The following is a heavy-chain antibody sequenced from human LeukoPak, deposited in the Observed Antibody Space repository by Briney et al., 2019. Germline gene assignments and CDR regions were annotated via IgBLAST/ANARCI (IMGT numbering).Heavy chain of an antibody. CDR2: IYYSGST. CDR3: ARAPFCSGGSCTTWGAFDI. J-gene: IGHJ3*02. D-gene: IGHD2-15*01. Sequence: PSETLSLTCTVSGGSISSYYWSWIRQPPGKGLEWIGYIYYSGSTNYNPSLKSRVTISVDTSKNQFSLKLSSVTAADTAVYYCARAPFCSGGSCTTWGAFDIRGQGTMVTVSS. CDR1: GGSISSYY. V-gene: IGHV4-59*01.